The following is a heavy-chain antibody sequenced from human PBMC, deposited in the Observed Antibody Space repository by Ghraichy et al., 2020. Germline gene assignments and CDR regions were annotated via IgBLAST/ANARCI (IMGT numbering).Heavy chain of an antibody. CDR2: ISSSSTFI. Sequence: SCAASGFTFSNYNMNWVRQTPRKGLEWVSSISSSSTFIYYADSVKGRFTISRDNAKNSLYLQMNSLGAEDTAVYYCARDDGSGFYTRTTTEFWGQGTLVTVSS. J-gene: IGHJ4*02. V-gene: IGHV3-21*01. D-gene: IGHD3-22*01. CDR1: GFTFSNYN. CDR3: ARDDGSGFYTRTTTEF.